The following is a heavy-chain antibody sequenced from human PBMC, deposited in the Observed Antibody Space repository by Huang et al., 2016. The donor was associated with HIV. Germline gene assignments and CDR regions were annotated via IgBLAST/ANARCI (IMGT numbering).Heavy chain of an antibody. D-gene: IGHD1-7*01. J-gene: IGHJ6*02. V-gene: IGHV3-7*01. CDR3: ATKTAGMDI. CDR1: KFTFGAYW. Sequence: VESGGRSVQPRGSINLSCVGSKFTFGAYWMSWVRQPPGKGLEWVANIKQDESEKYYVDSVKGRFNISRDNARKVLFLEMDDLRVEDTAIYFCATKTAGMDIWGQGTTVTVSS. CDR2: IKQDESEK.